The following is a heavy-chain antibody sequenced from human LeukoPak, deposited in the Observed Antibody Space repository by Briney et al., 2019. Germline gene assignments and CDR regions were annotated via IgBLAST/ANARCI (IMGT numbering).Heavy chain of an antibody. CDR2: IKSKTDGGTT. D-gene: IGHD5-12*01. J-gene: IGHJ4*02. CDR3: TTDRVATRPFDY. CDR1: GFTFSNAW. V-gene: IGHV3-15*01. Sequence: PGGSLRLSCAATGFTFSNAWMSWVRQAPGKGLEWVGRIKSKTDGGTTDYAAPAKGRFTISRDDSKNTLYLQMNSLKTEDTAVYYCTTDRVATRPFDYWGQGTLVTVSS.